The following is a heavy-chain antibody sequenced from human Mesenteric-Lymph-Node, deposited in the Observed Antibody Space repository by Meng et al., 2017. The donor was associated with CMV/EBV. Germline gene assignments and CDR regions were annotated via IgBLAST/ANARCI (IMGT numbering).Heavy chain of an antibody. CDR1: GFTVSSNY. Sequence: GESLKISCAASGFTVSSNYMSWVRQAPGKGLEWVSVIYSGGSTYYADSVKGRFTISRDNSKNTLYLQMNSLRAEDTAVYYCARDHDDSSSPGRDYWGQGTLVTVSS. J-gene: IGHJ4*02. V-gene: IGHV3-66*02. CDR3: ARDHDDSSSPGRDY. CDR2: IYSGGST. D-gene: IGHD6-6*01.